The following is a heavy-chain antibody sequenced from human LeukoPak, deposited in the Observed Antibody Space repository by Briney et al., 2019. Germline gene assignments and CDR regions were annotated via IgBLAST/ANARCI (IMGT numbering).Heavy chain of an antibody. CDR2: IGAYNGNT. J-gene: IGHJ4*02. V-gene: IGHV1-18*01. D-gene: IGHD3-3*01. CDR3: ARDYGGSNTYYDFWSGYYTGYFDY. Sequence: ASVKVSCKASGYTFTSYGISWVRQAPGQGLEWMGWIGAYNGNTNYAQKLQGRVTMTTDTSTSTAYMELRSLRSDDTAVYYCARDYGGSNTYYDFWSGYYTGYFDYWGQGTLVTVSS. CDR1: GYTFTSYG.